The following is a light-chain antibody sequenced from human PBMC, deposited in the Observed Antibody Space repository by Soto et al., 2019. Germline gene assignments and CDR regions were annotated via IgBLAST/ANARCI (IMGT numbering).Light chain of an antibody. V-gene: IGLV7-46*01. J-gene: IGLJ2*01. Sequence: QAVVTQEPSLTVSPGGTVTLTCDSSTGAVTNGHYPYWFQQKPGQAPTTLIYDTNNKHSWTPARSSGSLLGGKAALTLSGAQPEDEAEYYCLLSYPGVNVVFGGGTKLTVL. CDR2: DTN. CDR3: LLSYPGVNVV. CDR1: TGAVTNGHY.